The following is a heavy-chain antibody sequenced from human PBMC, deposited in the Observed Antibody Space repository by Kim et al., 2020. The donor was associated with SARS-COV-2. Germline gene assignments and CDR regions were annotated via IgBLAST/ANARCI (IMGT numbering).Heavy chain of an antibody. CDR2: ISHDGSNK. D-gene: IGHD3-16*01. CDR1: GFTFSNYD. CDR3: VNGGLRGGDVPFDY. J-gene: IGHJ4*02. Sequence: GGSLRLSCAASGFTFSNYDMHWVRQAPGKGLDWVAFISHDGSNKNYADSMKGRFTISRDNSKNTLYLQMNSLRAEDTAVYYCVNGGLRGGDVPFDYWGQG. V-gene: IGHV3-30*03.